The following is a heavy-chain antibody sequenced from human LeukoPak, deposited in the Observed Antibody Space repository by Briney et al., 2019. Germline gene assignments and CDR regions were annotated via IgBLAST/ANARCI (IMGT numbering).Heavy chain of an antibody. CDR2: ICYSGST. CDR1: GGSISSGSNY. Sequence: PETLSLTCTVSGGSISSGSNYWGWIRQPPGKGLEWIGSICYSGSTYYNPSLKSRVTISVDTSKNQFSLKLSSVTAADTAVYYCAREWDGYNPNDAFDIWGQGTMVTVSS. D-gene: IGHD5-24*01. V-gene: IGHV4-39*07. J-gene: IGHJ3*02. CDR3: AREWDGYNPNDAFDI.